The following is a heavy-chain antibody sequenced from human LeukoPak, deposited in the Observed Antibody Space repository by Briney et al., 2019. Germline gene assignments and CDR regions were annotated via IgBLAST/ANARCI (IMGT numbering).Heavy chain of an antibody. Sequence: PSQTLSLTCTVSGGSIRSGSYYWSWIRQPAGQGLEWIGHIYTRRTTNSNPSDQGPITVSLDTAKNHISLKLSSVTAADTAIYYCAIVYTVMGATTVDHCHYYMDVWGNGTTVTVSS. CDR3: AIVYTVMGATTVDHCHYYMDV. D-gene: IGHD5-18*01. J-gene: IGHJ6*03. V-gene: IGHV4-61*09. CDR1: GGSIRSGSYY. CDR2: IYTRRTT.